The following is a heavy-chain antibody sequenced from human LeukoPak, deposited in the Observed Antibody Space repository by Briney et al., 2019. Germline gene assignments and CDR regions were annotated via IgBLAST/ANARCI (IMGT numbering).Heavy chain of an antibody. Sequence: GGSLRLSCAASGFTFSSYSMNWVRQAPGKGLEWVSSISSPSSYIYYADSVKGRFTISRDNAKNSLYLQMNSLRAEDTAVYYCARRNIAAAALDYWGQGTLVTVSS. D-gene: IGHD6-13*01. CDR2: ISSPSSYI. J-gene: IGHJ4*02. CDR1: GFTFSSYS. CDR3: ARRNIAAAALDY. V-gene: IGHV3-21*04.